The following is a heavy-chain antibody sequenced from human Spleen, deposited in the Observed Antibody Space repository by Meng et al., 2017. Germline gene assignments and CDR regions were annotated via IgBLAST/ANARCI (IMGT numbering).Heavy chain of an antibody. Sequence: ASVKVSCMASGYSFTASYMHCVRQAPGQGLEWMGWINPNSGGTNYAQKFQGRVTMTRDTSITTVYMELSRLRSDDTAVYYCARDYLAGSYWCDYWGQGTLVTVSS. V-gene: IGHV1-2*02. CDR3: ARDYLAGSYWCDY. CDR1: GYSFTASY. D-gene: IGHD3-10*01. J-gene: IGHJ4*02. CDR2: INPNSGGT.